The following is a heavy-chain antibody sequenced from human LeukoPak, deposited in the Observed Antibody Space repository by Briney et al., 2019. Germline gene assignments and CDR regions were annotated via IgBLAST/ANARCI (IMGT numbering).Heavy chain of an antibody. V-gene: IGHV5-51*01. CDR3: ARGTLDFWSGSADY. J-gene: IGHJ4*02. CDR2: IYPGDSET. CDR1: GYMLNNYW. Sequence: GESMKISCQGSGYMLNNYWLGWVRQMPGKGLEWMGIIYPGDSETRYSPSFQGQVTISADKSISTAYLQWSSLKASDTAMYYCARGTLDFWSGSADYWGQGTLLTVSS. D-gene: IGHD3-3*01.